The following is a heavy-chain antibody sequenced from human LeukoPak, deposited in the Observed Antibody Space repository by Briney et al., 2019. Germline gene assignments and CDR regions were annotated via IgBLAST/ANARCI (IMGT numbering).Heavy chain of an antibody. CDR3: AKGRDGSLYSSIDY. CDR1: GFTISNYA. D-gene: IGHD1-26*01. V-gene: IGHV3-23*01. J-gene: IGHJ4*02. CDR2: ITSGAST. Sequence: GGSLRLSCAASGFTISNYAMSWVHQAPGKGLEWVSSITSGASTYDADSVKGRITFSRDRSKNTLYLQMTSLRGDDTAVYYCAKGRDGSLYSSIDYWGQGTLVTVSS.